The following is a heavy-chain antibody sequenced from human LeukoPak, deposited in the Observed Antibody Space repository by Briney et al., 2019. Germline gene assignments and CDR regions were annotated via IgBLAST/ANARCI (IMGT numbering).Heavy chain of an antibody. J-gene: IGHJ4*02. D-gene: IGHD5-12*01. CDR2: IIPIFGTA. V-gene: IGHV1-69*05. CDR1: VGTFSSYA. CDR3: ARDKGWLRPFDY. Sequence: GASVKVSCKASVGTFSSYAISWVRQGPGQGLEWVGGIIPIFGTANYAQKFQGRVTITTDESTSTAYMELSSLRSEDTAVYYCARDKGWLRPFDYWGQGTLVTVSS.